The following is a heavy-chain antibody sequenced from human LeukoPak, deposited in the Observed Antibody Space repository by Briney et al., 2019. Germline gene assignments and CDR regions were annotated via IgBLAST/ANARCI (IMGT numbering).Heavy chain of an antibody. D-gene: IGHD1-26*01. CDR2: IEKDASRA. CDR3: AKQEGALIQNWCFDH. J-gene: IGHJ4*02. V-gene: IGHV3-23*03. CDR1: GFTFSDFA. Sequence: HPGGSLRLSCGASGFTFSDFAMSWVRLAPGKGLEWVSSIEKDASRAYYADSVRGRFTVSRDNSKNTLYLQMSSLRAEDTALYYCAKQEGALIQNWCFDHWGLGTLVTVSS.